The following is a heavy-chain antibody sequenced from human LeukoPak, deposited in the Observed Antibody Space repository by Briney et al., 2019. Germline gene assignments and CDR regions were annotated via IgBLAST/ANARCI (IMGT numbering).Heavy chain of an antibody. CDR2: IYHSGST. CDR1: GGSISSSTW. Sequence: SGTLSLTCAISGGSISSSTWWCWVRQPPGKGLEWIGEIYHSGSTNYNPSLKSRVTISVDKSKNLFSLKLSSVTAADTAVYYCASAYCGGDCYIDYWGQGTLVTVSS. J-gene: IGHJ4*02. CDR3: ASAYCGGDCYIDY. V-gene: IGHV4-4*02. D-gene: IGHD2-21*02.